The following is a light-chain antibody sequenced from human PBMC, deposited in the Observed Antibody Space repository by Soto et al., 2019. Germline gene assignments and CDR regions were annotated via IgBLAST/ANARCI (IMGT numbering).Light chain of an antibody. Sequence: DIQMTHSPSSLSASVGDRVTITCRASQSISSYLNWYQQKPGKAPKXLIYAASSLQSGVPSRFSGSGSGTDGTLNISSLQTEDVATYYGQQSYSTPLTFGGGTKVDIK. CDR1: QSISSY. CDR3: QQSYSTPLT. J-gene: IGKJ4*01. CDR2: AAS. V-gene: IGKV1-39*01.